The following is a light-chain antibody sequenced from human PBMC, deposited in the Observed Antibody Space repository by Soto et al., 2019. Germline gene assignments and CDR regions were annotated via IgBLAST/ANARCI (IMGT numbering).Light chain of an antibody. CDR3: HQGYSSLQT. CDR2: SVF. J-gene: IGKJ2*01. Sequence: DIQMAQSPSSLSASVGDRVSITCRASLNIGTYLNWYQQTPGQAPRLLIHSVFALQSGVPSRFSGSGSGTEFTLTISSLQPEDSATYYCHQGYSSLQTFGQGTKLEI. V-gene: IGKV1-39*01. CDR1: LNIGTY.